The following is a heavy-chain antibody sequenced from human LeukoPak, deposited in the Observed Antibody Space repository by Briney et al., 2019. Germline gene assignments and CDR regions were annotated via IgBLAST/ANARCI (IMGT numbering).Heavy chain of an antibody. Sequence: ASVKVSCKASGYTFTSYGISWVRQAPGQGLEWMGWISAYNGNTNYAQKLQGRVTMTTDTSMSTAYMELRSLRSDDTAVYYCARDRGKVITMVRGNYGMDVWGKGTTVTVSS. CDR3: ARDRGKVITMVRGNYGMDV. CDR1: GYTFTSYG. CDR2: ISAYNGNT. V-gene: IGHV1-18*04. D-gene: IGHD3-10*01. J-gene: IGHJ6*04.